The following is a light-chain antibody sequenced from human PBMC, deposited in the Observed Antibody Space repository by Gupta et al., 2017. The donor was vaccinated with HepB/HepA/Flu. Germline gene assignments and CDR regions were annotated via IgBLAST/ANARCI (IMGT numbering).Light chain of an antibody. Sequence: SYVLTPPPSVSVAPGKTASITCGGDNIGGKTVQWYQRKPGQAPVPVVFVVCDRPSGIPERFSGFNGGSTGKLTTLRVEAGDEADEDGYFCDTSRDHHGGVFGGGTKVAVL. CDR3: YFCDTSRDHHGGV. V-gene: IGLV3-21*03. J-gene: IGLJ3*02. CDR2: VVC. CDR1: NIGGKT.